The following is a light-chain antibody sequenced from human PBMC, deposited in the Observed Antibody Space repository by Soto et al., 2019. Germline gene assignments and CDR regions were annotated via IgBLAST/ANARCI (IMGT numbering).Light chain of an antibody. CDR3: SSYTTSNTRQIV. J-gene: IGLJ1*01. V-gene: IGLV2-14*03. CDR1: SSDVGGYNY. CDR2: DVS. Sequence: QSALTQSASVSGSPGQSITISCTGTSSDVGGYNYVSWYQHRPGEAPKLMIYDVSNRPSGVSNRFSGSKSGNTASLTISGLQPEDEADYYCSSYTTSNTRQIVFGTGTKLTVL.